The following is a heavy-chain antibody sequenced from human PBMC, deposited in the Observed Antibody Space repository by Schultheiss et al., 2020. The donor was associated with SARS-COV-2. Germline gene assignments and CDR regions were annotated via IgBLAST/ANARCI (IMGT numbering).Heavy chain of an antibody. V-gene: IGHV2-26*01. CDR2: IFSNDEK. Sequence: SGPTLVKPTQTLTLTCTFSGFSLSTSGVGVGWIRQPPGKALEWLAHIFSNDEKSYSTSLNSRLTISKDTSKSQVVLTMTNMDPVDTATYYCARIDFWSGYYYYYYYYMDVWGKGTTVTVSS. CDR1: GFSLSTSGVG. D-gene: IGHD3-3*01. J-gene: IGHJ6*03. CDR3: ARIDFWSGYYYYYYYYMDV.